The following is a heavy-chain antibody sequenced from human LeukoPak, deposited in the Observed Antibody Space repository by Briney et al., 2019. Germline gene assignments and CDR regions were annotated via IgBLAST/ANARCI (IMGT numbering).Heavy chain of an antibody. V-gene: IGHV3-23*01. Sequence: GGSLRLSCAASGFTFSTYAMSWVRQAPGKGLEWVTTISGGGDKQYADHVKGRFTVSRDDSKNTLYPQMNSLRAEDTALYYCAKDVNSSGYYLGFDYWGQGTLVTVSS. CDR1: GFTFSTYA. CDR3: AKDVNSSGYYLGFDY. CDR2: ISGGGDK. J-gene: IGHJ4*02. D-gene: IGHD3-22*01.